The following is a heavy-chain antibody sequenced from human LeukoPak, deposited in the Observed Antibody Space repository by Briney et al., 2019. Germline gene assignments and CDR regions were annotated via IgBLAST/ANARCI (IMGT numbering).Heavy chain of an antibody. CDR3: ASTRRAAVAGRFDS. CDR2: IYHGGNT. Sequence: SDTLSLTCNVSGASMSSNYWSWIRQPPGKGLERIGYIYHGGNTNYSPSLESRVTMSVDESKNQFSLRVHFVSAADTAVYYCASTRRAAVAGRFDSWGQGTLVTVSS. V-gene: IGHV4-4*09. J-gene: IGHJ4*02. D-gene: IGHD6-19*01. CDR1: GASMSSNY.